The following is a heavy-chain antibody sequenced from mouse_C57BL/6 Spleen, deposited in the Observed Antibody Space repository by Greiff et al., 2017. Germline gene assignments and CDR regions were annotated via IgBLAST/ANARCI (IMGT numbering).Heavy chain of an antibody. CDR3: ASPLGGYYFDY. CDR1: GYTFTSYT. V-gene: IGHV1-4*01. CDR2: INPSSGYT. Sequence: VQLQQSGAELARPGASVKMSCKASGYTFTSYTMHWVKQRPGQGLEWIGYINPSSGYTKYNQKFKDKATLTADKSSSTAYMQLSSLTSEDSAVYYCASPLGGYYFDYWGQGTTPTVSS. D-gene: IGHD4-1*01. J-gene: IGHJ2*01.